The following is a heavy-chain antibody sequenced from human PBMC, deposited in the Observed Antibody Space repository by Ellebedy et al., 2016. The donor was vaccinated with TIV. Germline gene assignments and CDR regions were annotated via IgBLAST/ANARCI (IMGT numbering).Heavy chain of an antibody. CDR1: GFTFTSYA. D-gene: IGHD3-22*01. J-gene: IGHJ4*02. CDR2: INTSNGNT. CDR3: ARGFYYDSSGSSLYYFDY. V-gene: IGHV1-18*01. Sequence: AASVKVSCKASGFTFTSYANTWVRQPPGQGLEWLGWINTSNGNTNFAQKLQGRVTMTTDTSTTTAHMELRSLRSDDTALYYCARGFYYDSSGSSLYYFDYWGQGTLVTVSS.